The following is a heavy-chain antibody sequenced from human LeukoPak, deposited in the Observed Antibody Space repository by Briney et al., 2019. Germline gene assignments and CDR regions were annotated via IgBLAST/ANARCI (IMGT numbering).Heavy chain of an antibody. V-gene: IGHV3-30*18. D-gene: IGHD3-22*01. Sequence: GGSLRLSCAASGFTFSSYGMHWVRQAPGKGLEWVAVISYDGSNKYYADSVKGRFTISRDNSKNTLYLQMNSLRAEDTAVYYCAKFFSRYYYDGSGYYPDAFDIWGQGTMVTVSS. CDR2: ISYDGSNK. J-gene: IGHJ3*02. CDR1: GFTFSSYG. CDR3: AKFFSRYYYDGSGYYPDAFDI.